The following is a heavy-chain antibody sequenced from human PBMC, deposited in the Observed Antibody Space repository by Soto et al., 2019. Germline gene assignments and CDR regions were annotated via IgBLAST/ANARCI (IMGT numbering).Heavy chain of an antibody. CDR3: AQSPRLTEAFDI. CDR2: IYPGDSDT. V-gene: IGHV5-51*01. J-gene: IGHJ3*02. Sequence: AGESLKISCKFSGYSFTSYWIGWVRQMPGKGLEWMGIIYPGDSDTRYSPSFQGHVTISADKSFTTAYLQWSSLKASDTAMYYCAQSPRLTEAFDIWGQGTMVTVSS. CDR1: GYSFTSYW.